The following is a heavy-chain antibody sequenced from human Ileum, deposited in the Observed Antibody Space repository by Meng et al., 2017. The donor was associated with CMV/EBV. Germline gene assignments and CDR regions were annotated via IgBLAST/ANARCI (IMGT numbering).Heavy chain of an antibody. D-gene: IGHD2-2*03. Sequence: GESLKIPWTGSGFTFGDYAMSWVRQAAGKGLEGVGFIRSKAYGGTTEYAASVKGRFSISRDDSKSIAYLQMTSLKTEDTAVYYCTTVGYCSSTRCYPRYLQHWGQGTLVTVSS. CDR1: GFTFGDYA. V-gene: IGHV3-49*04. J-gene: IGHJ1*01. CDR2: IRSKAYGGTT. CDR3: TTVGYCSSTRCYPRYLQH.